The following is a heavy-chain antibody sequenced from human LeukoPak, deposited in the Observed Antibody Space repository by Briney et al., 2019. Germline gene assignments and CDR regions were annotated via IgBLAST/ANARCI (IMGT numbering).Heavy chain of an antibody. CDR1: GFTLSDYY. V-gene: IGHV3-11*01. D-gene: IGHD3-10*01. J-gene: IGHJ4*02. Sequence: GGSLRLSCAASGFTLSDYYMSWIRQAPGKGLEWVSYISSSGSTIYYADSVKGRFTISRDNAKNSLYLQMNSLRAEDTAVYYCARDNYYGSGSYGFDYWGQGTLVTVSS. CDR2: ISSSGSTI. CDR3: ARDNYYGSGSYGFDY.